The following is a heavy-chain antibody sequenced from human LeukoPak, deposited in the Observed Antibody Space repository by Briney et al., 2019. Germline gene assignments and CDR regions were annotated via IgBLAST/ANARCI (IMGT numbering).Heavy chain of an antibody. CDR2: IYYSGST. D-gene: IGHD4-17*01. J-gene: IGHJ4*02. V-gene: IGHV4-59*01. CDR3: ARGIESYGDYGY. Sequence: PSETLSLTCTVSGDSISNYYWSWIRQPPGKGLEWIGYIYYSGSTNYNPSLKSRVTISIDTSKNQFSLKLSSLTAADTAIYYCARGIESYGDYGYWGQGILVTVSS. CDR1: GDSISNYY.